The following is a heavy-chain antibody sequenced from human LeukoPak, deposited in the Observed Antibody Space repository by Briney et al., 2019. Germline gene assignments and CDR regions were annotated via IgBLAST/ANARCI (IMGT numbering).Heavy chain of an antibody. Sequence: NPSETLSLTCAVYGGSFSGYYWSWIRQPPGKGLEWIGEINHSGSTNYNPSLKSRVTISVDTSKNQFSLKLSSVTAADTAVYYCARGLTSYYYDSSGYPPGDYWGQGTLVTVSS. CDR1: GGSFSGYY. CDR2: INHSGST. CDR3: ARGLTSYYYDSSGYPPGDY. D-gene: IGHD3-22*01. V-gene: IGHV4-34*01. J-gene: IGHJ4*02.